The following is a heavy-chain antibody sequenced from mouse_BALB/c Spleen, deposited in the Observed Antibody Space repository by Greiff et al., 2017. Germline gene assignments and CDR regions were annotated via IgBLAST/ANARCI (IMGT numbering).Heavy chain of an antibody. Sequence: QVQLQQSGAELVKPGASVKMSCKASGYTFTSYWMHWVKQRPGQGLEWIGVIDPSDSYTSYNQKFKGKATLTVDTSSSTAYMQLNSLTSEDSAVYYCARSVYGYEDYWGQGTTLTVSS. CDR2: IDPSDSYT. CDR1: GYTFTSYW. V-gene: IGHV1-59*01. D-gene: IGHD2-2*01. CDR3: ARSVYGYEDY. J-gene: IGHJ2*01.